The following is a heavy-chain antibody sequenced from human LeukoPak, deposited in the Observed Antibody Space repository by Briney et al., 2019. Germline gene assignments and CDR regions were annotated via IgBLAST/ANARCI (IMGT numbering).Heavy chain of an antibody. J-gene: IGHJ4*02. V-gene: IGHV4-4*02. D-gene: IGHD2-15*01. Sequence: SGTQSLTCAVSGDSFSNLKWWNWVRRPPGQGLEWIGEIYHSGSTNYNPSFKGRVTISVDKSMNQFSLKLSSVTAADTAVYYCARGCPQCDYLDYWGPGTLVTVSS. CDR2: IYHSGST. CDR3: ARGCPQCDYLDY. CDR1: GDSFSNLKW.